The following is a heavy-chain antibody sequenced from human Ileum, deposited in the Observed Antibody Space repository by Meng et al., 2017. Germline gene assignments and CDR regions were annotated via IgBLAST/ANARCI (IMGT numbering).Heavy chain of an antibody. CDR1: GGSISSGDYY. CDR3: ARAPKYCINAVCSRPLDS. D-gene: IGHD2-8*01. Sequence: QVQLQESGPRLVKPSQTQSLPCTVSGGSISSGDYYWCWVRQSPGKGPEWIGYIYSNGNTYSNPSLRGRLMISIDTSKNQFSLKLSSVTAADTAVYYCARAPKYCINAVCSRPLDSWGQGTLVTVSS. J-gene: IGHJ4*02. V-gene: IGHV4-30-4*01. CDR2: IYSNGNT.